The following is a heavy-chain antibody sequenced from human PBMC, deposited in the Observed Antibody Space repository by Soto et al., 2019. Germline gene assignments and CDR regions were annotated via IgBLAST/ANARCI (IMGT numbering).Heavy chain of an antibody. CDR2: IHYSGST. CDR1: GGSISSGDNY. J-gene: IGHJ2*01. V-gene: IGHV4-30-4*01. Sequence: QVQLQESGPGLVKPSQTLSLTCTVSGGSISSGDNYWSWIRQPPGKGLEWIGYIHYSGSTNYNPSHKSRITISVDTSKNQFSLKLSSVTAADTAVYYCARDRLARVVDWYFDLWGRGTLVTVS. D-gene: IGHD2-15*01. CDR3: ARDRLARVVDWYFDL.